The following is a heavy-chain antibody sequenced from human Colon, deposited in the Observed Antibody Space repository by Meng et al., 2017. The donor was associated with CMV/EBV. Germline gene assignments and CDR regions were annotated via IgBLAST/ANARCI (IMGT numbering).Heavy chain of an antibody. CDR1: GFRFNHYG. Sequence: GGSLRLSCAASGFRFNHYGIDWVRQTPGKGLEWVAFILYDGSNEYCADSVRDRFTISRDNSKNTLFLQMNSLKTEDTAVYYCTTGYSNPRGTEYYYFYAMDVWGQGTTVTVSS. J-gene: IGHJ6*02. D-gene: IGHD4-11*01. CDR3: TTGYSNPRGTEYYYFYAMDV. CDR2: ILYDGSNE. V-gene: IGHV3-30*02.